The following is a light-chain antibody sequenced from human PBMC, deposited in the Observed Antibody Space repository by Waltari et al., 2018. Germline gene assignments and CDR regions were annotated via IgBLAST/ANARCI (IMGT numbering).Light chain of an antibody. V-gene: IGKV3-20*01. CDR2: GAS. CDR1: QSVGRY. CDR3: QKHDRLPAT. Sequence: EIVLTQSPDTLSLSPGERATLSCRASQSVGRYLVWYQQKPGQAPRLLIYGASTRASDIPDRLGGSGSGTDFILTISRLDPEDFAVYHCQKHDRLPATFGQGTKVEIK. J-gene: IGKJ1*01.